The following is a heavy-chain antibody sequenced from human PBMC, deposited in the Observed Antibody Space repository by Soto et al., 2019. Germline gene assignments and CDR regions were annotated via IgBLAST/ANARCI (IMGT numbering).Heavy chain of an antibody. V-gene: IGHV3-23*01. D-gene: IGHD1-26*01. CDR1: WFTFSNLA. CDR2: ISGSGGST. Sequence: WGPLRLPWAASWFTFSNLAMSWVRQAQGKGLEWVSAISGSGGSTYYADSVKGRFTISRDNSKNTLYLQMNSLRAEDTAVYYCAKRRLIVGAMFDYWGQGTLVTVSS. J-gene: IGHJ4*02. CDR3: AKRRLIVGAMFDY.